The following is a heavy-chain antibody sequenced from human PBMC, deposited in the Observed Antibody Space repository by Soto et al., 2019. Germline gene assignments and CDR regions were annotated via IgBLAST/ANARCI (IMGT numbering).Heavy chain of an antibody. J-gene: IGHJ4*02. Sequence: ASVKVSCKASGFTFTGYYMHWVRQAPGQGLEWIGWINPNSGVANYAQKFHDWVTIARDTSITTAYMELSGLKSDDTAVYFCAKDDAGHPDFWGQGTLVTVSS. V-gene: IGHV1-2*04. D-gene: IGHD6-13*01. CDR2: INPNSGVA. CDR3: AKDDAGHPDF. CDR1: GFTFTGYY.